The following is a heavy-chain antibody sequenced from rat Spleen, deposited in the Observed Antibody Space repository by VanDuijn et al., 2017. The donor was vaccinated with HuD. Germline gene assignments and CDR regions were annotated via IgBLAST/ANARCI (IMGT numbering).Heavy chain of an antibody. Sequence: VQLKESGPGLVQPSQTLSLTCTVSGFSLTSYNVHWLRQSTGKGLEWVASINSGGGGTYYPDSVKGRFTVSRDNAKSTLYLQMDSLRSEDTATYYCVRRGEKAWDYWGQGTLVTVSS. CDR1: GFSLTSYN. V-gene: IGHV5-19*01. D-gene: IGHD1-11*01. J-gene: IGHJ3*01. CDR3: VRRGEKAWDY. CDR2: INSGGGGT.